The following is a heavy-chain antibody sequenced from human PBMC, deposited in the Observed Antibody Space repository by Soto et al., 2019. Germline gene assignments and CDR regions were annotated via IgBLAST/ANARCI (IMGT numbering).Heavy chain of an antibody. CDR3: ARGGHYDFWSGTGVLDYYYGMDV. CDR1: GFTFKDYS. V-gene: IGHV3-30*04. J-gene: IGHJ6*02. Sequence: GGSLRLSCAASGFTFKDYSMYWVRQPPGKGLECVAVIFPDGSEKYYVDSVKGRFTISRDNSKNTLYLQMNSLRAEDTAVYYCARGGHYDFWSGTGVLDYYYGMDVWGQGTTVTVSS. D-gene: IGHD3-3*01. CDR2: IFPDGSEK.